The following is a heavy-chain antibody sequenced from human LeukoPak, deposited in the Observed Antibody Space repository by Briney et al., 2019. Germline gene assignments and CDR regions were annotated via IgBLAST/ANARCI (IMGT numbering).Heavy chain of an antibody. CDR2: IDSDGSSA. CDR3: ARDLRRTHFDY. CDR1: GFTFSNYW. D-gene: IGHD1/OR15-1a*01. V-gene: IGHV3-74*01. Sequence: GGSLRLSCAASGFTFSNYWMHWVRQAPGKGLVWVSRIDSDGSSASYADSVKGRFTVSRDNAKNTLYLQMNSLRAEDTAVYYCARDLRRTHFDYWGQGTLVTVSS. J-gene: IGHJ4*02.